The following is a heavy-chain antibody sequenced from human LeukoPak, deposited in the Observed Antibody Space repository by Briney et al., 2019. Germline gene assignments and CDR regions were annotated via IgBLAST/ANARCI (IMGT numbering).Heavy chain of an antibody. CDR2: IYYSGST. CDR1: GVSISSYY. Sequence: SETLSLTCTVSGVSISSYYWSWIRQPPGKGLEWIGYIYYSGSTNYNPSLKSRVTISVDTSKNQFSLKLSSVTAADTAVYYCARLSRIRKYYFDYWGQGTLVTVSS. J-gene: IGHJ4*02. V-gene: IGHV4-59*01. CDR3: ARLSRIRKYYFDY. D-gene: IGHD2-15*01.